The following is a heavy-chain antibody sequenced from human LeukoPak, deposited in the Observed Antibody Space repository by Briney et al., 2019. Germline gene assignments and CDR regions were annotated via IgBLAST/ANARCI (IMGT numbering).Heavy chain of an antibody. CDR3: AMEMTTVTTLDI. CDR1: GFTFSSYA. Sequence: GRSLRLSCAASGFTFSSYAMHWVRQAPGKGLEWVAVISYDGSNKYYADSVKGRFTISRDNSKNTLYLHMNSLRAEDTAVYYCAMEMTTVTTLDIWGQGTMVTVSS. CDR2: ISYDGSNK. D-gene: IGHD4-17*01. J-gene: IGHJ3*02. V-gene: IGHV3-30*04.